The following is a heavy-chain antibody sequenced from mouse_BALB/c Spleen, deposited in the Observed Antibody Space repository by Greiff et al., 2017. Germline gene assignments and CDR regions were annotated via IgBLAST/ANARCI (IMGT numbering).Heavy chain of an antibody. Sequence: EVKLVESGGGLVKPGGSLKLSCAASGFTFSSYTMSWVRQTPEKRLEWVASISSGGGNTYYPDSVKGRFTISRDNAKNNLYLQMSSLRSEDTALYYCARCPYYRYDDAMDYWGQGTSVTVSS. D-gene: IGHD2-14*01. V-gene: IGHV5-9*03. J-gene: IGHJ4*01. CDR1: GFTFSSYT. CDR2: ISSGGGNT. CDR3: ARCPYYRYDDAMDY.